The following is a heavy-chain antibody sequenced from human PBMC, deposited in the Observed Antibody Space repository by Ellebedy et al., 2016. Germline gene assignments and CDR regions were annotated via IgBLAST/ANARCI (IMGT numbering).Heavy chain of an antibody. Sequence: ASVTVSCKPSGGLFSSYAFIWVRQAPGQGLEWMGGILPIFGTANYALKFQGRVTLNADESTSTLYMELYNLRSDDTGIYYCAGGEMASMPWLLDFWGQGTLVTVSS. CDR2: ILPIFGTA. CDR1: GGLFSSYA. CDR3: AGGEMASMPWLLDF. V-gene: IGHV1-69*13. D-gene: IGHD5-24*01. J-gene: IGHJ4*02.